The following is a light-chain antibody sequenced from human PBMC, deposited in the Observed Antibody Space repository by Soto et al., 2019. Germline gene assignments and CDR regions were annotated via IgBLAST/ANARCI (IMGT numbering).Light chain of an antibody. CDR2: EVT. CDR1: SSDVGHYNF. V-gene: IGLV2-14*01. CDR3: SSYTSRSALEV. J-gene: IGLJ1*01. Sequence: QSALTQPASVSGFPGQSITISCTGTSSDVGHYNFVSWYQQHPGKAPKLMIYEVTNRPSGVSNRFSGSKSGNTASLTISGLQAEDEADYYCSSYTSRSALEVFGTGTKVTVL.